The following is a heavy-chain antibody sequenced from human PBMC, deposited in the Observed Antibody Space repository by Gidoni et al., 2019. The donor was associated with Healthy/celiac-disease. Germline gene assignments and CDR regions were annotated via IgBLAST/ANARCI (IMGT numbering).Heavy chain of an antibody. V-gene: IGHV3-23*01. CDR3: AKDLGDYYYYYGMDV. CDR1: GFTFSSYA. Sequence: VQLLESGGGLVQPGGSLSLSCSASGFTFSSYAMSWVRQAPGKGLEWVAAISGSGGSTYYADSVKGRFTISRDNSKNTLYLQMNSLRAEDTAVYYCAKDLGDYYYYYGMDVWGQGTTVTVSS. D-gene: IGHD2-21*02. CDR2: ISGSGGST. J-gene: IGHJ6*02.